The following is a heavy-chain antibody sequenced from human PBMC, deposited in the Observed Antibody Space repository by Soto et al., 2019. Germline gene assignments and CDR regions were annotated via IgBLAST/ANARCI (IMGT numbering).Heavy chain of an antibody. V-gene: IGHV3-30-3*01. J-gene: IGHJ6*02. CDR3: ARSFHGSGYGWDAMDV. D-gene: IGHD3-3*01. Sequence: QVQLVESGGGVVQPGRSLRISCAASGFTFSGYAMHWVRQAPGKGLEWVTVISFDGNNEYYADSVKGRFTISRDNSKKTLYLQMNSLRAEDTAVYYCARSFHGSGYGWDAMDVWGQGTTVTVSS. CDR2: ISFDGNNE. CDR1: GFTFSGYA.